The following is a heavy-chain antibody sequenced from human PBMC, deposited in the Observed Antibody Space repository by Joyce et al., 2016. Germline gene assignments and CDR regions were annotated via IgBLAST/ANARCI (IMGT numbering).Heavy chain of an antibody. Sequence: EVQLVESGGGLVQPGRSLRLSCAASGLTFDDHAMHWVRQAPGQGLEWVSGISWHSGTIGHADSVKGRFTISRDNAKNSLYLQMNSLRTEDAAFYYCVKDTLAYYDSSGYYDYWGPGTLVTVSS. J-gene: IGHJ4*02. D-gene: IGHD3-22*01. V-gene: IGHV3-9*01. CDR1: GLTFDDHA. CDR3: VKDTLAYYDSSGYYDY. CDR2: ISWHSGTI.